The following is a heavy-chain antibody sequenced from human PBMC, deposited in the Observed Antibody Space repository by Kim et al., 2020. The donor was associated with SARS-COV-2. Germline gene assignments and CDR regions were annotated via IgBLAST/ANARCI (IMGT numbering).Heavy chain of an antibody. CDR3: ARGVRVVVVSRYHYFDY. D-gene: IGHD2-15*01. Sequence: LKSRVTISVDTSKNQCSLKLGSVTAADTAVYYCARGVRVVVVSRYHYFDYWGQGTLVTVSS. V-gene: IGHV4-59*09. J-gene: IGHJ4*02.